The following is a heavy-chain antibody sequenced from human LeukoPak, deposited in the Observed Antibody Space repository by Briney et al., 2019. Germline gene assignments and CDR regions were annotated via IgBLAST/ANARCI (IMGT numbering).Heavy chain of an antibody. J-gene: IGHJ4*02. CDR3: ARGPTTIRLGELSL. V-gene: IGHV1-2*02. CDR2: INPNSGGT. CDR1: GHTFTGYY. Sequence: GASVKVSCKASGHTFTGYYMHWVRQAPGQGLEWMGWINPNSGGTNYAQKFQGRVTMTRDTSISTAYMELSRLRSEDTAVYYCARGPTTIRLGELSLWGQGTLVTVSS. D-gene: IGHD3-16*02.